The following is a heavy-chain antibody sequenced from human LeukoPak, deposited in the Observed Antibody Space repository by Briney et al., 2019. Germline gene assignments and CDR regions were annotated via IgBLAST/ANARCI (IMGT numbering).Heavy chain of an antibody. J-gene: IGHJ4*02. Sequence: ASVKVSCKASGYTFTSYGISWVRQAPGQGLEWMGWISAYNGNTNYAQKLQGRVTMTTDTSTSTAYMELRSLRSDDTAVYYCARILDYYDSSGYYTLWGQGTLVTVSS. CDR2: ISAYNGNT. V-gene: IGHV1-18*01. D-gene: IGHD3-22*01. CDR1: GYTFTSYG. CDR3: ARILDYYDSSGYYTL.